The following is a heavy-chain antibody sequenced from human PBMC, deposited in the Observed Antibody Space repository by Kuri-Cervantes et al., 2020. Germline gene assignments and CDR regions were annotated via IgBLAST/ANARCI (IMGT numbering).Heavy chain of an antibody. D-gene: IGHD5-12*01. CDR2: VDPEDGET. Sequence: ASVKVSCKVSGYTLTELSMHWVRQAPGKGLEWMGGVDPEDGETIYAQKFQGRVTMTEDTSTDTAYMELSSLRSEDTAVYYCARVGIRPYSGYVGGIDYWGQRTLVTVSS. V-gene: IGHV1-24*01. CDR3: ARVGIRPYSGYVGGIDY. CDR1: GYTLTELS. J-gene: IGHJ4*02.